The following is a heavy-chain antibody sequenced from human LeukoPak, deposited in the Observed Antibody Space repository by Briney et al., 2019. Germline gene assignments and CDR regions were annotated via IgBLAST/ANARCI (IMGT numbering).Heavy chain of an antibody. V-gene: IGHV4-59*01. CDR3: ARGYGDFRVEGRYFHS. Sequence: PSETPSLTCTVSDGSITNYDWSWVRQPPGKGLEFIGHVRYSGTADYNPSLKSRVTISIDTSKKHFFLKLKSVTAADTAVYYCARGYGDFRVEGRYFHSWGQGTLVTVSS. CDR1: DGSITNYD. J-gene: IGHJ4*02. D-gene: IGHD4-17*01. CDR2: VRYSGTA.